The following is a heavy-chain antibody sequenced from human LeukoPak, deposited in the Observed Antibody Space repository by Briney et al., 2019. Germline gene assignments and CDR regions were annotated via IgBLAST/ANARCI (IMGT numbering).Heavy chain of an antibody. Sequence: PGGSLRLSCSASGFIFSTSSMKWFRQAPGKALEWVSAISGTSVHIYYADSVKGRFTISGDNVKESLYLHMNSLRAEDTAVYYCASGTIVGARGADNWGQGTLVTVSS. CDR1: GFIFSTSS. J-gene: IGHJ4*02. CDR2: ISGTSVHI. CDR3: ASGTIVGARGADN. V-gene: IGHV3-21*01. D-gene: IGHD1-26*01.